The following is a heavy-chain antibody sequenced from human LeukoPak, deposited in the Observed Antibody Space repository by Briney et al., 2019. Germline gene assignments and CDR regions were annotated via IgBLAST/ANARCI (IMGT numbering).Heavy chain of an antibody. CDR3: ARGSRDGDYVPDY. D-gene: IGHD4-17*01. J-gene: IGHJ4*02. Sequence: GGSLRLSCAASGFTFSSYSMNWARQAPGKGLEWVSSISSSSYIYYADSVKGRFTISRDNAKNSLYLQMNSLRAEDTAVYYCARGSRDGDYVPDYWGQGTLVTVSS. V-gene: IGHV3-21*01. CDR2: ISSSSYI. CDR1: GFTFSSYS.